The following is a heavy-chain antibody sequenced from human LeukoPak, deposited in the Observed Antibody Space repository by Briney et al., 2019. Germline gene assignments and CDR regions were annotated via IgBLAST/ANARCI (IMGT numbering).Heavy chain of an antibody. CDR3: ARDYDSSSSSNWDYYYMDV. V-gene: IGHV3-30-3*01. Sequence: GESLRLSCAASGFTFSSYAMHWVRQAPGKGLEWVAVISYDGSNKYYADSVKGRFTISRDNSKNTLYLQMNSLRAEDTAVYYCARDYDSSSSSNWDYYYMDVWGKGTTVTVSS. D-gene: IGHD6-6*01. CDR2: ISYDGSNK. CDR1: GFTFSSYA. J-gene: IGHJ6*03.